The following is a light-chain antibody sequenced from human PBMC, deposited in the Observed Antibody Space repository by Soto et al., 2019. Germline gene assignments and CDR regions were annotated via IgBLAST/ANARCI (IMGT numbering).Light chain of an antibody. CDR2: GAS. V-gene: IGKV3-15*01. CDR3: QQYDNWPPFT. J-gene: IGKJ3*01. Sequence: EIVMTQSPVTLSVSPGERATLSCRASQSVGSHLAWYQQRPGQAPRLLIYGASYRATGTPPRFSGSGSGTDFTLTISSLQSEDFAVYYCQQYDNWPPFTFGPGTKVDIK. CDR1: QSVGSH.